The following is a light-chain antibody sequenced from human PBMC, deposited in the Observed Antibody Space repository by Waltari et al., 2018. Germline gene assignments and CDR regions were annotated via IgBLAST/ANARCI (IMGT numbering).Light chain of an antibody. CDR3: GADHGSGSNFVYV. Sequence: QPVLTQPPSASDSLGASAPPTCTLTTRTSNHNWDSYQRNPGKGPRFVRRVGTGGFVGSKGDGIPDRFSVLGSGLNRYLTIKNIQEEDESDYHCGADHGSGSNFVYVFGTGTKVTVL. V-gene: IGLV9-49*01. J-gene: IGLJ1*01. CDR1: TRTSNHN. CDR2: VGTGGFVG.